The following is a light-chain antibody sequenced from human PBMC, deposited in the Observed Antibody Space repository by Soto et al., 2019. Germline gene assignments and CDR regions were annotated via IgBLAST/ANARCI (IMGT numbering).Light chain of an antibody. V-gene: IGKV4-1*01. CDR2: WAS. J-gene: IGKJ4*01. Sequence: DIVMTQSPDSLAVSLGERATINCKSSQSVFFTSNNQNYLAWYQQKHGQXSKLXIYWASTRESGVPDRFSGSGSGTDLTITISSLQAEDAAVYYCQQYYSTPLTFGGGTKVDIK. CDR1: QSVFFTSNNQNY. CDR3: QQYYSTPLT.